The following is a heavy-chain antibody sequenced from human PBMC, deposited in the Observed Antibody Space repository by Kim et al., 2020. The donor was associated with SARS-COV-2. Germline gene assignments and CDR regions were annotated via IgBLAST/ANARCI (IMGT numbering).Heavy chain of an antibody. CDR1: GGSISSSSYY. D-gene: IGHD5-12*01. J-gene: IGHJ4*02. CDR2: IYYSGST. V-gene: IGHV4-39*01. Sequence: SETLSLTCTVSGGSISSSSYYWGWIRQPPGKGLEWIGSIYYSGSTYYNPSLKSRVTISVDTSKNQFSLKLSSVTAADTAVYYCARSTGTYSGYDYPDYWGQGTLVTVSS. CDR3: ARSTGTYSGYDYPDY.